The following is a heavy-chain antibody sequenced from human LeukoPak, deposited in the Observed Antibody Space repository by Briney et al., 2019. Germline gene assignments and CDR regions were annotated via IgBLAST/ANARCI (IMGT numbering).Heavy chain of an antibody. J-gene: IGHJ4*02. V-gene: IGHV3-21*01. D-gene: IGHD3-22*01. CDR3: ARDGYYYDSSGYLAY. CDR2: ISSSSSYI. CDR1: GFTFSSYI. Sequence: PGGSLRLSCAASGFTFSSYIMNWVRQAPGKGLEWVSSISSSSSYIYYADSVKGRFTISRDSAKNSLYLQMNSLRAEDTAVYYCARDGYYYDSSGYLAYWGQGTLVTVSS.